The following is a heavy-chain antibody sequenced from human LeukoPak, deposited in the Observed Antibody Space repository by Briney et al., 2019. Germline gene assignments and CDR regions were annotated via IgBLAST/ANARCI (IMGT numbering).Heavy chain of an antibody. CDR2: IYSSGST. CDR1: SGSISSGTYY. D-gene: IGHD1-26*01. CDR3: ARGMRSSVLYYYYYMDV. Sequence: SETLSLTCTVSSGSISSGTYYWSWIRQPAGKGLEWIGRIYSSGSTNYNPSLKSRVTISVDTSKNQFSLKLSSVTAADTAVYYCARGMRSSVLYYYYYMDVWGKGTTVTVSS. V-gene: IGHV4-61*02. J-gene: IGHJ6*03.